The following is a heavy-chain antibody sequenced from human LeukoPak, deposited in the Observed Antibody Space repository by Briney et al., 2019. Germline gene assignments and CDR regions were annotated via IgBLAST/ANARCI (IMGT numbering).Heavy chain of an antibody. V-gene: IGHV4-39*01. Sequence: GSLRLSCAASGFTFSNYSMNWVRQAPGKGLEWIGSIYYTGNTYYNASLKSRVTISIDTSKNQISLRLTSVTATDTAMYYCARQTGSGLFTLPGGQGTLVTVSS. J-gene: IGHJ4*02. CDR2: IYYTGNT. CDR1: GFTFSNYSMN. D-gene: IGHD3/OR15-3a*01. CDR3: ARQTGSGLFTLP.